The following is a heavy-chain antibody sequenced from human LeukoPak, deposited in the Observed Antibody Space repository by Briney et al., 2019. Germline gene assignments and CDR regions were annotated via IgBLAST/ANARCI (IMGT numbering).Heavy chain of an antibody. J-gene: IGHJ4*02. CDR2: ISGSGGST. V-gene: IGHV3-23*01. D-gene: IGHD3-10*01. Sequence: GGTLRLSCAASGFTFSSYDMSWVRQAPGKGLEWVSGISGSGGSTYYADSVKGRFTISRDNAKNTLYLQMNSLRVEDTAVYYCARALGSGWVYFLGGQGTLVTVSS. CDR1: GFTFSSYD. CDR3: ARALGSGWVYFL.